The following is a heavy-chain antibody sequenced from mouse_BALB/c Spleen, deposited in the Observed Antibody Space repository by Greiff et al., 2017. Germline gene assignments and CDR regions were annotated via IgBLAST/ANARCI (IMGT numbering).Heavy chain of an antibody. CDR2: IDPSDSET. CDR3: ARTRGNGAMDD. CDR1: GYTFTSYW. V-gene: IGHV1-69*02. J-gene: IGHJ4*01. Sequence: QVQLQQPGAELVKPGAPVKLSCKASGYTFTSYWMNWVKQRPGRGLEWIGRIDPSDSETHYNQKFKDKATLTVDKSSSTAYIQLSSLTSEDSAVYYCARTRGNGAMDDWGQGTSVTVSS. D-gene: IGHD2-1*01.